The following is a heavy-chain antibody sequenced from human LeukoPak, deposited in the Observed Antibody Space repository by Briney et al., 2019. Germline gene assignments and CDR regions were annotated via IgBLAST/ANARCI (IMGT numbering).Heavy chain of an antibody. Sequence: SETLPLTCTVSGASINSFYWTWIRQPPGKGLEWIGYIYYSGNTNYNPSLKSRVTISVDTSKNQFSLKLSSVTAADTAVYYCARVSITMANWFDPWGQGTLVTVSS. CDR3: ARVSITMANWFDP. V-gene: IGHV4-59*01. CDR2: IYYSGNT. J-gene: IGHJ5*02. D-gene: IGHD3-10*01. CDR1: GASINSFY.